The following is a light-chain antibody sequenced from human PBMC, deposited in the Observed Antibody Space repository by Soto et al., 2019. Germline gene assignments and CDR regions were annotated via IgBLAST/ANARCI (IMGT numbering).Light chain of an antibody. CDR2: DAS. CDR3: QQRSNWPPLVT. Sequence: EIVLTQSPATLSLSPGERATLSCRASQSVSSYLAWYQQKPGQAPRLLIYDASNRATGIPVRFSGSGSGTDFTLTISSLEPEDFAVYYCQQRSNWPPLVTFGPGTKVDIK. J-gene: IGKJ3*01. V-gene: IGKV3-11*01. CDR1: QSVSSY.